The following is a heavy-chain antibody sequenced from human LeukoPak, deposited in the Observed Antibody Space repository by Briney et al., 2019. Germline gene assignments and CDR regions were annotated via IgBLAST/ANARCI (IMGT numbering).Heavy chain of an antibody. CDR3: ARAPNNYYYYMDV. V-gene: IGHV3-21*01. CDR1: GFTFSSYS. CDR2: ISSSSSYI. J-gene: IGHJ6*03. Sequence: GGSLRLSCAASGFTFSSYSMNWVRQAPGKGLEWVSSISSSSSYIYYADSVKGRFTISRDNSKNTLYLQMNSLRAEDTAVYYCARAPNNYYYYMDVWGKGTTVTVSS.